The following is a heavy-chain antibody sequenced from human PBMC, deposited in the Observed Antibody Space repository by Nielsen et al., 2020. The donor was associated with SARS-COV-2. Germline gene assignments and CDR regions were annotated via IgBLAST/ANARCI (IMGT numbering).Heavy chain of an antibody. CDR2: IRSKAYGGTT. Sequence: GESLKISCTASGFTFGDYAMSWFRQAPGKGLEWVGFIRSKAYGGTTEYAASVKGRFTISRDDSKSIAYLQMNSLKTEDTAVYYCTRDFLYDSSGYYYDYFDYWGQGTLVTVSS. J-gene: IGHJ4*02. CDR3: TRDFLYDSSGYYYDYFDY. V-gene: IGHV3-49*03. CDR1: GFTFGDYA. D-gene: IGHD3-22*01.